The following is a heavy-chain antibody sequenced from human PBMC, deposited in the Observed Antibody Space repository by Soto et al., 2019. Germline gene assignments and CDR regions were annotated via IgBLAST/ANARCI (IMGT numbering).Heavy chain of an antibody. CDR2: INAGNGNT. Sequence: ASVKVSCKASGYTFTSYAMHWVRQAPGQRLEWMGWINAGNGNTKYSQKFQGRVTITRDTSTSTAYMELNSLKTEDTAVYYCTRGLVDSSPPYTYHGMDVWGQGTTVTVSS. CDR1: GYTFTSYA. D-gene: IGHD3-9*01. V-gene: IGHV1-3*01. J-gene: IGHJ6*02. CDR3: TRGLVDSSPPYTYHGMDV.